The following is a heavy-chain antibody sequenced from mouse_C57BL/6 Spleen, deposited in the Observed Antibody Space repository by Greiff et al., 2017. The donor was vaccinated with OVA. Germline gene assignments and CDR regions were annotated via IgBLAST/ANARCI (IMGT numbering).Heavy chain of an antibody. CDR2: IYPGGGYT. V-gene: IGHV1-63*01. J-gene: IGHJ3*01. Sequence: QVQLQQSGAELVRPGTSVKLSCKASGYTFTNYWMGWAKQRPGHGLEWIGDIYPGGGYTNYNEKFKGKATLTADKSSSTAYLQFNSLTSEDSAIYYCARDGGITKDLFFAYWGQGTLVTVSA. CDR1: GYTFTNYW. D-gene: IGHD2-4*01. CDR3: ARDGGITKDLFFAY.